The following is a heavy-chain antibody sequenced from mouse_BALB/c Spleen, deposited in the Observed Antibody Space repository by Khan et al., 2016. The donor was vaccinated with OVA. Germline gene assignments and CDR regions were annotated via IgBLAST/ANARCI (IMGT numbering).Heavy chain of an antibody. D-gene: IGHD1-3*01. Sequence: VQLQQSGTVLARPGASVKMSGKASGYSFTSYLIHWVKQRPGQGLEWIGDIYPGNSDTTYNQKFKDKAKLTAGTSANTAYMELSSLTNEDSAVYYCARGGYSSFAYWGQGTLVTVSA. CDR2: IYPGNSDT. CDR1: GYSFTSYL. V-gene: IGHV1-5*01. CDR3: ARGGYSSFAY. J-gene: IGHJ3*01.